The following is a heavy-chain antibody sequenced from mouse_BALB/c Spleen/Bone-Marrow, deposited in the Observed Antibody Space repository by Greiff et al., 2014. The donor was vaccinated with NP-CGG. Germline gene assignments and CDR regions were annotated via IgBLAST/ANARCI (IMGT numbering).Heavy chain of an antibody. D-gene: IGHD3-1*01. V-gene: IGHV14-3*02. CDR3: ARRAARATGFAY. J-gene: IGHJ3*01. CDR1: GFNIKDTY. Sequence: VQLQQSGAELVKPGASVKLSCTASGFNIKDTYMHWVKQRPEQGLEWIGRIDPANGNTKYDPKFQGKATITADTSSNTAYLQLSSLTSEDTAVYYCARRAARATGFAYWGQGTLVTVPA. CDR2: IDPANGNT.